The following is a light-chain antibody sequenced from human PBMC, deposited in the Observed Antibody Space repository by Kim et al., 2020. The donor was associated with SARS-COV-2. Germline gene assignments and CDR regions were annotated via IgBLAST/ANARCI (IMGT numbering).Light chain of an antibody. CDR2: GAS. J-gene: IGKJ4*01. CDR1: QSVSSSD. CDR3: QQYGSSPLT. Sequence: SPGDRASLTCRASQSVSSSDLAWYQQKPGQAPRLLIDGASSRATGSPDRFSGSGSRTDFTLTISRLEPEDVAVYYCQQYGSSPLTFGGGTKVDIK. V-gene: IGKV3-20*01.